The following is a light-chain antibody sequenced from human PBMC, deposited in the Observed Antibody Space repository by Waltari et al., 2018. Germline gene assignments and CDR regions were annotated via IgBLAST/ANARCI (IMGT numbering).Light chain of an antibody. CDR1: QSVSDN. Sequence: EIVMTQPPAALSVSPGERATLSCRASQSVSDNLPWYQHKPGKPARLLISGAATSYTGVPARFSGSGSGTEFSLTISSLQSEDSAIYFCQQYNTWPPSTFGQGTKLEIK. V-gene: IGKV3-15*01. CDR3: QQYNTWPPST. CDR2: GAA. J-gene: IGKJ2*02.